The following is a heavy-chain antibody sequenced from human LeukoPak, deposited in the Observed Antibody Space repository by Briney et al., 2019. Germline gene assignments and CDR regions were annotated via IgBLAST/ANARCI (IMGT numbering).Heavy chain of an antibody. CDR1: GGFISSYY. D-gene: IGHD3-3*01. Sequence: SETLSLTCTVSGGFISSYYWSWIRQPAGKGLEWIGRIYTSGSTNYNSSLKSRVTMSVDTSKNQFSLKLSSVTAADTAVYYCARVKIKGGITIFKEYHYMDVWGKGTTVTVSS. J-gene: IGHJ6*03. CDR3: ARVKIKGGITIFKEYHYMDV. CDR2: IYTSGST. V-gene: IGHV4-4*07.